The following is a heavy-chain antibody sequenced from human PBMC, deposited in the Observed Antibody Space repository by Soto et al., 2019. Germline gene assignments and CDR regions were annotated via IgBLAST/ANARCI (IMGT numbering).Heavy chain of an antibody. CDR1: GDSVSSGTAT. J-gene: IGHJ2*01. D-gene: IGHD6-19*01. CDR2: TYYRSKWYN. CDR3: ARDGSGFHWYFDL. Sequence: QVQLQQSGPGLVKPSQTLSLICAISGDSVSSGTATWSWIRQSPSRGLEWLGRTYYRSKWYNDYAVSVRGRIVITPDTSKNQLAPQVNSVTPEDTAIYFCARDGSGFHWYFDLWGRGTPVTVSS. V-gene: IGHV6-1*01.